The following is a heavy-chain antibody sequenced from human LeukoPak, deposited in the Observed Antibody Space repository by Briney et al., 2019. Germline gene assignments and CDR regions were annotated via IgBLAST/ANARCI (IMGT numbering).Heavy chain of an antibody. Sequence: PGGSLRLSCAASGFSFNTCAMSWVRQAPGKGLEWVSTISGGGRSTDYADSVKGQFTISRDNPKNTLYLQMNSLRAEDTAVYYCARPTCSGGSCYGYYYYGMDVWGQGTTVTVSS. D-gene: IGHD2-15*01. CDR2: ISGGGRST. CDR1: GFSFNTCA. CDR3: ARPTCSGGSCYGYYYYGMDV. J-gene: IGHJ6*02. V-gene: IGHV3-23*01.